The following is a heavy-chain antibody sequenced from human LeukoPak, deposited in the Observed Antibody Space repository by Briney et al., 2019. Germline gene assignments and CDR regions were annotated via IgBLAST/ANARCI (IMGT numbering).Heavy chain of an antibody. CDR1: GASISSGSYY. D-gene: IGHD6-13*01. CDR3: VREPCSSPACDY. CDR2: FYTSGST. Sequence: SQTLSLTCTVSGASISSGSYYWSWIRQPAGRGLEWIGRFYTSGSTNYNPSLESRVTISVDTSKNQFSLRLSSVTAADTAVYYCVREPCSSPACDYWGQGTLVTVSS. J-gene: IGHJ4*02. V-gene: IGHV4-61*02.